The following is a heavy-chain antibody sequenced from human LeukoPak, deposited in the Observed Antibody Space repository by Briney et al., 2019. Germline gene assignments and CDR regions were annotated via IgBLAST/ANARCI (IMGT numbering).Heavy chain of an antibody. D-gene: IGHD2-15*01. J-gene: IGHJ6*03. CDR2: IIPIFGTA. CDR3: ARAQGYCSGGSCPSYYYYYMDV. Sequence: SGKVSCKASGGTFSSYAISWVRQAPGQGLEWMGGIIPIFGTANYAQKFQGRVTITTDESTSTAYMELSSLRSEDTAVYYCARAQGYCSGGSCPSYYYYYMDVWGKGTTVTVSS. V-gene: IGHV1-69*05. CDR1: GGTFSSYA.